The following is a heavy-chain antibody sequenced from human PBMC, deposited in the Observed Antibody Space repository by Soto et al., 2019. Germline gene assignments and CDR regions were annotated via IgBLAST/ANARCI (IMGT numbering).Heavy chain of an antibody. CDR3: AKDNCISTSCYRLYNWFDL. V-gene: IGHV3-30*18. CDR1: GFTFSSYA. CDR2: ISYGGSNR. D-gene: IGHD2-2*01. J-gene: IGHJ5*02. Sequence: GGSLRLSCAASGFTFSSYAMSWVRQAPGKGLEWVADISYGGSNRYYADSVKGRFTISRDNSKNTLYLQMNNLRAEDTAVYYCAKDNCISTSCYRLYNWFDLWGQGTLVTVSS.